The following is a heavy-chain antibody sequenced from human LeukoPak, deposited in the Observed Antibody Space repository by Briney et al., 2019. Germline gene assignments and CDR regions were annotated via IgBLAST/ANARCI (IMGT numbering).Heavy chain of an antibody. J-gene: IGHJ4*02. V-gene: IGHV4-59*01. CDR2: IYYSGTT. CDR3: ARARDVMGAIVDY. Sequence: PSETLSLTCTVSGGSISSYYWSWIRQPPGKGLEWIGYIYYSGTTNYNPSLKSRVTISLDTSKNQFSLKVSSVTAADTAVYYCARARDVMGAIVDYWGQGTLVTVSS. D-gene: IGHD1-26*01. CDR1: GGSISSYY.